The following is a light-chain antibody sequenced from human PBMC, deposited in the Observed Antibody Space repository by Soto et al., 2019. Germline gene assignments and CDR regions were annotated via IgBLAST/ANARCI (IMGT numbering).Light chain of an antibody. Sequence: QSVLTQPASVSRSPGQSITISCTGTSSDVGSYNLVSWYQQHPGKAPKLMIYEGSKRPSGVSNRLSGSKSGNTASLTISGLQAEDEADYYCCSYAGSQVFGGGTQLTVL. CDR2: EGS. V-gene: IGLV2-23*01. J-gene: IGLJ2*01. CDR3: CSYAGSQV. CDR1: SSDVGSYNL.